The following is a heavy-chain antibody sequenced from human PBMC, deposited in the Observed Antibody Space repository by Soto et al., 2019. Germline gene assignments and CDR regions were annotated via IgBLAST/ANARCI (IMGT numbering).Heavy chain of an antibody. J-gene: IGHJ4*02. Sequence: ASVKVSCKASGYTFTSYAMHWVRQAPGQRLEWMGWINAGNGNTKYSQKFQGRVTITRDTSASTAYMELSSLRSEDTAVYYCARVSRMGIAVAGTFGYWGQGTLVTVSS. V-gene: IGHV1-3*01. CDR1: GYTFTSYA. D-gene: IGHD6-19*01. CDR3: ARVSRMGIAVAGTFGY. CDR2: INAGNGNT.